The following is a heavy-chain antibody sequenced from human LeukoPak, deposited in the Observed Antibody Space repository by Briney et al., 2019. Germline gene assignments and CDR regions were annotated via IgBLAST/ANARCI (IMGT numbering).Heavy chain of an antibody. CDR2: VIPIFGTA. V-gene: IGHV1-69*13. CDR3: ARTSRGGYSGYDPNFDY. CDR1: GGTFSSYA. J-gene: IGHJ4*02. Sequence: SVKVSCKASGGTFSSYAISWVRQAPGQGLEWMGGVIPIFGTANYAQKFQGRVTITADESTSTAYMELSSLRSEDTAVYYCARTSRGGYSGYDPNFDYWGQGTLVTVSS. D-gene: IGHD5-12*01.